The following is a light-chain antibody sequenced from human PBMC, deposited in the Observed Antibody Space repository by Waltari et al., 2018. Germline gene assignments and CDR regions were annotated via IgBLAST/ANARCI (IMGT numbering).Light chain of an antibody. CDR2: DVS. CDR3: SSQSSNNVVL. V-gene: IGLV2-14*01. Sequence: QSALTQPASVSGSPGQSVTIFCTGTSNDVGGYNSVSGYQEHPGQAPRVIIYDVSDRPAGLADRFSGSKSGNTASLTIAGLQAEDEADYYCSSQSSNNVVLFGGGTKLTVL. CDR1: SNDVGGYNS. J-gene: IGLJ2*01.